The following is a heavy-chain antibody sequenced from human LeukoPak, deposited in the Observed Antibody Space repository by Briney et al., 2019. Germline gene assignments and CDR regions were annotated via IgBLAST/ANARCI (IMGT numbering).Heavy chain of an antibody. J-gene: IGHJ4*02. CDR2: IKQDGSEK. D-gene: IGHD3-3*01. CDR3: ARVSTSSASLVHRDYDFWSGYYRRPLDY. Sequence: GGSLRLSRAASGFTFSSYWMSWVRQAPGKGLEWVANIKQDGSEKYYVDSVKGRFTISRDNAKNSLYLQMNSLRAEDTAVYYCARVSTSSASLVHRDYDFWSGYYRRPLDYWGQGTLVTVSS. V-gene: IGHV3-7*01. CDR1: GFTFSSYW.